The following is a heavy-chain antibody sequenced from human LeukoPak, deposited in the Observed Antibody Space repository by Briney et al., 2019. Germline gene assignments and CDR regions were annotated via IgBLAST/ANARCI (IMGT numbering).Heavy chain of an antibody. CDR1: GFTFSDYY. Sequence: PGGSLRLSCAASGFTFSDYYMSWIRQAPGKGLEWISYISSNSIYTNYADSVKGRFTISRDNVKNLLYLQMNSLRAEDTAVYYCAREFVPDSSGYYYFGGEEGFDYWGQGILVTVPS. V-gene: IGHV3-11*06. D-gene: IGHD3-22*01. J-gene: IGHJ4*02. CDR3: AREFVPDSSGYYYFGGEEGFDY. CDR2: ISSNSIYT.